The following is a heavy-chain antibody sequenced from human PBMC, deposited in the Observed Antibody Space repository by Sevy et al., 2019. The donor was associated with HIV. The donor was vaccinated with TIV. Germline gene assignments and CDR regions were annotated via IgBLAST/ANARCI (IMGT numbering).Heavy chain of an antibody. V-gene: IGHV3-23*01. D-gene: IGHD3-22*01. CDR3: AKEVQYYYDSSGYYYEVGYFDY. CDR1: GFTFSSYA. Sequence: GGSLRLSCAASGFTFSSYAMSWVRQAPGKGLEWVSAISGSGGSTYYAHSVKGRFTISRDNSKNTLYLQMNSLRAEDTAVYYCAKEVQYYYDSSGYYYEVGYFDYWGQGTLVTVSS. CDR2: ISGSGGST. J-gene: IGHJ4*02.